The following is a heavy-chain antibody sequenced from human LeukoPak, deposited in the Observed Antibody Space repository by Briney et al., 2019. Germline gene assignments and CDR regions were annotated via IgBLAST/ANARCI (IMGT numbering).Heavy chain of an antibody. J-gene: IGHJ4*02. V-gene: IGHV1-69*04. CDR2: IIPILGIA. CDR1: GGTFSSYA. CDR3: ARTARGYSYGYSDY. Sequence: SVKVSCKASGGTFSSYAISWMRQAPGQGLEWMGRIIPILGIANYAQKFQGRVTITADKSTSTAYMELSSLRSEDTAVYYCARTARGYSYGYSDYWGQGTLVTVSS. D-gene: IGHD5-18*01.